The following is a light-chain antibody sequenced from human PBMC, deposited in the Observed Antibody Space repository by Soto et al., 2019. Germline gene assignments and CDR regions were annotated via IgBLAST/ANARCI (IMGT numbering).Light chain of an antibody. J-gene: IGKJ4*01. Sequence: DIQLTQSPSFVSASVGDRVTITCRASQDISSYLAWYQQKPGKAPKLLIYAASTLQSGGPSRFSGSGSGTEFTLTISSLQPEDFATYYCQQLNSFPFTFGGGTKVEIK. CDR3: QQLNSFPFT. CDR1: QDISSY. V-gene: IGKV1-9*01. CDR2: AAS.